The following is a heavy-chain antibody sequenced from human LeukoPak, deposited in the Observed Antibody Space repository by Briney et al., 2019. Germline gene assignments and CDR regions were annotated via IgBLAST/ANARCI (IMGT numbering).Heavy chain of an antibody. CDR3: ARWSVGSSSFDY. D-gene: IGHD6-13*01. Sequence: SETLSLTCDVSGGSISSSNRWTGVPQPPGKGLGWTGEIYHGGTTNYNPSLKSRVTISLDKSKNQFSLKLNSVTAADTAVYYCARWSVGSSSFDYWGQGTLATVSS. CDR2: IYHGGTT. V-gene: IGHV4-4*02. J-gene: IGHJ4*02. CDR1: GGSISSSNR.